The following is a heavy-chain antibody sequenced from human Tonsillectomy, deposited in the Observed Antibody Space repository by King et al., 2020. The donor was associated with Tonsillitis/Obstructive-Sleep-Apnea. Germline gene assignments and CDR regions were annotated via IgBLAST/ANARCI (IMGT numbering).Heavy chain of an antibody. V-gene: IGHV3-48*01. D-gene: IGHD2-2*01. Sequence: EVQLVESGGGLVQPGGSLRLSCVASGFTFSPYSMNWARQAPGEGLEWVSYISGDSSRIQYADSVKGRFTISRDNVKNSLYLQMHSLGADDTAVYYCARDCFYSGTSTTCCHAFEIWGQGTTVTVSS. CDR3: ARDCFYSGTSTTCCHAFEI. CDR1: GFTFSPYS. J-gene: IGHJ3*02. CDR2: ISGDSSRI.